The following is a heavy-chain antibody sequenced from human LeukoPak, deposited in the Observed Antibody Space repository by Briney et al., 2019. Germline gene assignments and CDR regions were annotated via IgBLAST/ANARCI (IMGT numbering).Heavy chain of an antibody. V-gene: IGHV4-39*07. CDR2: IYYSGST. Sequence: SETLSLTCTVSGGSISSSSYYWGWIRQPPGKGLEWIGSIYYSGSTYYNPPLKSRVTISVDTSKNQFSLKLSSVTAADTAVYYCARGGYYDFWLNGFDPWGQGTLVTVSS. CDR3: ARGGYYDFWLNGFDP. D-gene: IGHD3-3*01. CDR1: GGSISSSSYY. J-gene: IGHJ5*02.